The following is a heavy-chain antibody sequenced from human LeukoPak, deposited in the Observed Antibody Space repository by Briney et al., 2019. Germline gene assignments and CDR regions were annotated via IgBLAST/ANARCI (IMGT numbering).Heavy chain of an antibody. Sequence: PGGSLRLSCAASGFTFSSYWMSWVRQAPGKGLEWVANIKEDGSEKYYVDSVKGRFTISRDNAKNSLYLQMNSLRAEDTAVYYCARDLSSRPFDYWGQGTLVTVSS. V-gene: IGHV3-7*01. J-gene: IGHJ4*02. CDR1: GFTFSSYW. CDR3: ARDLSSRPFDY. CDR2: IKEDGSEK. D-gene: IGHD6-13*01.